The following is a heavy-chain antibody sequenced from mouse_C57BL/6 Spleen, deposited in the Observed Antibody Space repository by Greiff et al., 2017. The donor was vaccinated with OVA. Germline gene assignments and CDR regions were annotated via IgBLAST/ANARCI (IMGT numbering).Heavy chain of an antibody. CDR2: IDPEDGET. CDR3: ARSYSTMVYYYAMDY. Sequence: VQLQQSGAELVKPGASVKLSCTASGFNITDYYMHWVKQRTEQGLEWIGRIDPEDGETKYAPKFQGKATITADTSSNTAYLQLSSLTSEDTAVYYCARSYSTMVYYYAMDYWGQGTSVTVSS. V-gene: IGHV14-2*01. D-gene: IGHD2-1*01. J-gene: IGHJ4*01. CDR1: GFNITDYY.